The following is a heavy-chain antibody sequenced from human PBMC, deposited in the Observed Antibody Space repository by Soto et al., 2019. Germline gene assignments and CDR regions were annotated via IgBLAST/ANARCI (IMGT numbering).Heavy chain of an antibody. CDR1: GYTFTNYD. V-gene: IGHV1-8*01. CDR2: MNPNSGNT. D-gene: IGHD3-22*01. CDR3: SRGPTYYYDSSGHLYNWFDP. Sequence: QVQLVQSGAEVKKPGASVKVSCKASGYTFTNYDINWVRQATGQGLEWMGWMNPNSGNTGYAQKFQGRVTMTRNTSKRTAYMVLSSLRSEDTAVYYCSRGPTYYYDSSGHLYNWFDPWGQGTLVTVSS. J-gene: IGHJ5*02.